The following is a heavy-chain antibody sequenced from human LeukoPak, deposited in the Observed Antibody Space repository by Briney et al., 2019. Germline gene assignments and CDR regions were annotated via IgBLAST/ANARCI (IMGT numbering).Heavy chain of an antibody. V-gene: IGHV1-2*02. CDR3: ARGEVTNDAFDI. CDR2: IKPNSGGT. D-gene: IGHD2-21*02. CDR1: GYILTGYY. J-gene: IGHJ3*02. Sequence: ASVKVSCKASGYILTGYYMHWVRQAPGQGLEWMGWIKPNSGGTNYAQKFQGRVTMTRDTSISSAYMELSRLRSDDTAVYYCARGEVTNDAFDIWGQGTMVTVSS.